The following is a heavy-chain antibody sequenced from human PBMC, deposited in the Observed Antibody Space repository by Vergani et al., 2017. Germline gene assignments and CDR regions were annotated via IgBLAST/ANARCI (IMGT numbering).Heavy chain of an antibody. CDR2: IYYSGST. V-gene: IGHV4-59*01. CDR1: GGSISSYY. CDR3: ARGGSSSWYCDY. D-gene: IGHD6-13*01. Sequence: QVPLQESSPGLVKPSETLSLTCTVSGGSISSYYWSWIRQPPGKGLEWIGYIYYSGSTNYNPSLKSRVTISVDTSKNQFSLKLSSVTAADTAVYYCARGGSSSWYCDYWGQGTLVTVSS. J-gene: IGHJ4*02.